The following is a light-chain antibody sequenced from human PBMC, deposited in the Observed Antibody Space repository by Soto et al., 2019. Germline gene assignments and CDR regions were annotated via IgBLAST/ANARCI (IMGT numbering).Light chain of an antibody. J-gene: IGKJ4*01. CDR1: QSVSNSF. CDR2: AAS. V-gene: IGKV3-20*01. Sequence: EIVLTQSPGTLSLSPGERATLSCRASQSVSNSFLVWYQQKPGQAPRLLIYAASTRATGIPDRFSGGGSGTDFTLTISRLEPEDFAVYYCQPYNNWPLTFGGGTKVDIK. CDR3: QPYNNWPLT.